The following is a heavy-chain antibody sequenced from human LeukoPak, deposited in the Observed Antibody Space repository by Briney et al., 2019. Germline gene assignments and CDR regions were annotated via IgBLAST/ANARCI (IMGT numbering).Heavy chain of an antibody. CDR2: IYYSGST. J-gene: IGHJ4*02. CDR1: GGSITNYY. V-gene: IGHV4-59*08. CDR3: ARQRYGGSYYFDS. Sequence: SETLSLTCTVSGGSITNYYWSWIRQPLGKGLEWIGYIYYSGSTNYNPSLKSRVTISVDTSESQFSLRLTSVTAADTAVYYCARQRYGGSYYFDSWGQGSLATVSS. D-gene: IGHD1-26*01.